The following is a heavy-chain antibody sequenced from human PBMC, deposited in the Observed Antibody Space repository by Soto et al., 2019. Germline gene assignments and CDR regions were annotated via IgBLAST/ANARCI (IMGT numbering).Heavy chain of an antibody. J-gene: IGHJ6*02. CDR3: AKDISIAAAGEYYYYYGMDV. CDR1: GFTFSSYG. Sequence: QVQLVESGGGVVQPGRSLRLSCAASGFTFSSYGMHWVRQAPGKGLEWVAVISYDGSNKYYADSVKGRFTISRDNSKNTLYLQMNSLRAEDTAVYYCAKDISIAAAGEYYYYYGMDVWGQGTTVTVSS. D-gene: IGHD6-13*01. V-gene: IGHV3-30*18. CDR2: ISYDGSNK.